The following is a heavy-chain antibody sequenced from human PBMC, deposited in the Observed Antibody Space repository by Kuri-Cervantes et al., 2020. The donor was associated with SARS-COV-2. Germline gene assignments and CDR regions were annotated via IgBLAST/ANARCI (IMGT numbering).Heavy chain of an antibody. CDR3: ARDFWSGYTGKDAEYFQH. CDR1: GYTFTGYY. J-gene: IGHJ1*01. V-gene: IGHV1-2*02. CDR2: INPNSGGT. Sequence: ASVKVSCKASGYTFTGYYMHWVRQAPGQGLEWMGWINPNSGGTNYAQKFQGRVTMTRDTSISTAYVELSRLRSDDTAVYYCARDFWSGYTGKDAEYFQHWGQGTLVTVSS. D-gene: IGHD3-3*01.